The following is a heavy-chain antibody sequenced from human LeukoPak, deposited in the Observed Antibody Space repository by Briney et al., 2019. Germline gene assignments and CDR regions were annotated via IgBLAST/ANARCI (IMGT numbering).Heavy chain of an antibody. CDR3: ARVTALTYYDFWSGYSYFDY. J-gene: IGHJ4*02. D-gene: IGHD3-3*01. V-gene: IGHV1-2*02. CDR1: GYTFTGYY. CDR2: INPNSGGT. Sequence: ASVKVSCKASGYTFTGYYMHWVRQAPGQGLEWMGWINPNSGGTNYTQKFQGRVTMTRDTSISTAYMELSRLRSDDTAVYYCARVTALTYYDFWSGYSYFDYWGQGTLVTVSS.